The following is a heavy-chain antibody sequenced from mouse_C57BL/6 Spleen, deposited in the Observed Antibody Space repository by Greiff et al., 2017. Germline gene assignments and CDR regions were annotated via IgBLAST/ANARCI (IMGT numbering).Heavy chain of an antibody. D-gene: IGHD1-1*01. CDR1: GYTFTSYW. J-gene: IGHJ1*03. Sequence: QVQLQQPGAELVRPGSSVKLSCKASGYTFTSYWMHWVKQRPIQGLEWIGNIDPSDSETHYNQKFKDKATLTVDKSSSTAYMQLSSLTSEDSAVXYCARNPDYYGSSYWYFDVWGTGTTVTVSS. V-gene: IGHV1-52*01. CDR2: IDPSDSET. CDR3: ARNPDYYGSSYWYFDV.